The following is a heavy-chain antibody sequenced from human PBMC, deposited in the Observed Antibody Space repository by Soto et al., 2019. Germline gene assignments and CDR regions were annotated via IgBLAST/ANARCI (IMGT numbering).Heavy chain of an antibody. CDR2: IRGKAYSGTT. CDR1: GFTFGGYA. J-gene: IGHJ4*02. CDR3: TRAESPNIAYFFDY. V-gene: IGHV3-49*04. Sequence: PGGSLRLSCTTSGFTFGGYAMSWVRQAPGKGLEWVGFIRGKAYSGTTEYAASVRGRFTISRDDSKSIAYLQMNSLKTEDSAVYYCTRAESPNIAYFFDYWGQGTLVTVSS.